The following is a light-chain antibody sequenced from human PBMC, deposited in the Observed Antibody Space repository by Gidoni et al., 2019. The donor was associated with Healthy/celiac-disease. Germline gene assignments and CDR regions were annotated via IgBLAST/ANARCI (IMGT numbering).Light chain of an antibody. CDR2: DAC. Sequence: VLTHSPATLSLSPGERATLSCRASQSVSSYLAWYQQNPGQAPRLLIYDACNRATGIPARCSGRGSGKDFTITSSRLEHEDVAVYYWQQRSNWPPLFTFGPGTKVDIK. CDR3: QQRSNWPPLFT. J-gene: IGKJ3*01. CDR1: QSVSSY. V-gene: IGKV3-11*01.